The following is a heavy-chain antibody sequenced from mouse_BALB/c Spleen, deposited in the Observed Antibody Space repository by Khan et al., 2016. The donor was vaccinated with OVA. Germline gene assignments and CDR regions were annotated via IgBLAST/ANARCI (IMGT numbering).Heavy chain of an antibody. D-gene: IGHD1-1*01. Sequence: VQLKQSGPELVKPGASVKISCKASGYSFTGYFMNWVMQSHGKSLEWIGRINPHIGETLYNQKFKGKATLTVDESSRPAHMELRSRASEDSAVYYCARKNGSDFDYWGQGTTLTVSS. CDR3: ARKNGSDFDY. J-gene: IGHJ2*01. CDR1: GYSFTGYF. CDR2: INPHIGET. V-gene: IGHV1-20*02.